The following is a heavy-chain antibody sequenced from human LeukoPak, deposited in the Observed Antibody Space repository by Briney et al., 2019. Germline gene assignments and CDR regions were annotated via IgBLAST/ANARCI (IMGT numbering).Heavy chain of an antibody. CDR2: INHSGST. CDR3: ARIKWLPNYYFDY. J-gene: IGHJ4*02. D-gene: IGHD5-12*01. V-gene: IGHV4-34*01. CDR1: GGSFSGYY. Sequence: SETLSLTCAVYGGSFSGYYWSWIRQPPGKGLEWIGEINHSGSTNYNPSLKSRVTISVDTSKNQFSLKLSSVNAADTAVYYCARIKWLPNYYFDYWGQGTLVTVSS.